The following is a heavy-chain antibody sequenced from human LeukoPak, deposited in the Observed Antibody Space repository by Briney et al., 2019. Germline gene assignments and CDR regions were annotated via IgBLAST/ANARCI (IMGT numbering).Heavy chain of an antibody. J-gene: IGHJ6*02. V-gene: IGHV3-21*01. CDR3: AKADSGSTKIYYYYGMDV. D-gene: IGHD1-26*01. CDR2: ISSSSSYI. Sequence: GGSLRLSCAASGFTFSSYSMNWVRQAPGKGLEWVSSISSSSSYIYYADSVKGRFTISRDNAKNSLYLQMNSLRAEDTAVYYCAKADSGSTKIYYYYGMDVWGQGTTVTVSS. CDR1: GFTFSSYS.